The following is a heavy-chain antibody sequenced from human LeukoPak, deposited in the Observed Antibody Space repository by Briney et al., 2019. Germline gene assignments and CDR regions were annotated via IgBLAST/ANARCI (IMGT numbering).Heavy chain of an antibody. CDR1: GFTFSSYA. Sequence: PGGSLRLSCAASGFTFSSYAMSWVRQAPGKGREGVSGISWNSGSIGYADSVKGRFTISRDNAKNSLYLQMNSLRAEDTALYYCATGPQQLGYYYYGMDVWGQGTTVTVSS. CDR3: ATGPQQLGYYYYGMDV. V-gene: IGHV3-9*01. J-gene: IGHJ6*02. D-gene: IGHD6-13*01. CDR2: ISWNSGSI.